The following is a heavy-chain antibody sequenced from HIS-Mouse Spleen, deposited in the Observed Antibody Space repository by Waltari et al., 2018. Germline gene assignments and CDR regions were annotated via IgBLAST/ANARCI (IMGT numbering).Heavy chain of an antibody. D-gene: IGHD7-27*01. V-gene: IGHV3-13*01. CDR1: GFTFSSYD. J-gene: IGHJ2*01. Sequence: PGGSLRLSCAASGFTFSSYDMHWVRQATGKGLEWVSGIGTAGDTYYPGSVKGRFTISRENAKNSLYLQMNSLRAGDTAVYYCARESWGSNWYFDLWGRGTLVTVSS. CDR2: IGTAGDT. CDR3: ARESWGSNWYFDL.